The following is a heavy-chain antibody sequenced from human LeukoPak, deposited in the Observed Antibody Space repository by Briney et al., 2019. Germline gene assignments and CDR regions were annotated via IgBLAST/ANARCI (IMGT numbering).Heavy chain of an antibody. D-gene: IGHD2-2*01. CDR1: GFTFNTYG. CDR3: ARGGLNVPGAIGTIDY. V-gene: IGHV3-33*01. J-gene: IGHJ4*02. Sequence: AGGSLRLSCAASGFTFNTYGIHWVRQTPGKGLEWVAVIWYDGSNKYYADSVKGRFTISRDNSKNTLDLQMNSLRAEDTAVYYCARGGLNVPGAIGTIDYWGQGTLVTVSS. CDR2: IWYDGSNK.